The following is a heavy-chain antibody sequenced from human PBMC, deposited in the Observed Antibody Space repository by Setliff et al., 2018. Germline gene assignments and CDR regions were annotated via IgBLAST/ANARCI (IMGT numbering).Heavy chain of an antibody. CDR2: VNSDETTT. CDR3: ARDSSHFIRVLDS. D-gene: IGHD3-10*01. Sequence: ETLSLTCTVSSGSISGSTYYWGWIRQPPGKGLVWVSRVNSDETTTTYADSVKGRFTISRDNAKNSLFLQMDNLRAEDTAQYFCARDSSHFIRVLDSWGQGTLVTVSS. V-gene: IGHV3-74*01. J-gene: IGHJ4*02. CDR1: SGSISGSTYY.